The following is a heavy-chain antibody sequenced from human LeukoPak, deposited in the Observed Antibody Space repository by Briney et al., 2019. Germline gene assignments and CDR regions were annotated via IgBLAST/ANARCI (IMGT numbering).Heavy chain of an antibody. J-gene: IGHJ4*02. Sequence: GGSLRLSCAASGFTFSSYGMHWVRQAPGKGLEWVAFIRYDGSNKYYADSMKSRFTISRDNSKNTLYLQMNSLRPEDTAVYYCARDLHCSGGSCYSGLHYWGQGTLVTVSS. CDR2: IRYDGSNK. D-gene: IGHD2-15*01. CDR1: GFTFSSYG. CDR3: ARDLHCSGGSCYSGLHY. V-gene: IGHV3-30*02.